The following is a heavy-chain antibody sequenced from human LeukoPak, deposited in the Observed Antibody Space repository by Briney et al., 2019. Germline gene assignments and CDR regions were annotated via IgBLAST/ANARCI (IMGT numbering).Heavy chain of an antibody. CDR2: FGPEDGGT. J-gene: IGHJ4*02. CDR1: GYTLTELS. CDR3: ATDHPFSSSWSRVFDY. Sequence: ASVKVSCKVSGYTLTELSMHWVRQAPGKGLEWMGGFGPEDGGTIYAQKFQGRVTMTEDTSTDTAYMELSSLRSEDTAVYYCATDHPFSSSWSRVFDYWGQGTLVTVSS. D-gene: IGHD6-13*01. V-gene: IGHV1-24*01.